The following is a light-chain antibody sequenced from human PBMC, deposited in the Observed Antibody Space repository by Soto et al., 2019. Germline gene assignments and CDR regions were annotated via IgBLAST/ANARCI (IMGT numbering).Light chain of an antibody. J-gene: IGKJ4*01. V-gene: IGKV1-39*01. CDR1: QNIDNY. Sequence: DIQMTQSPSSLSASVGDRVTITCRASQNIDNYLNWYQHKAGKAPKLLIYATSTLQSGVPSRFSGSGPGTDFTLTISNLQTEDFAIYFCQETYNVGAVSFGGGTKVEIK. CDR3: QETYNVGAVS. CDR2: ATS.